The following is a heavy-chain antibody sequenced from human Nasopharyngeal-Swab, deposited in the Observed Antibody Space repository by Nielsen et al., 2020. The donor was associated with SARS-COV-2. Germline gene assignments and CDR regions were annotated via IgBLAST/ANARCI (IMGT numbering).Heavy chain of an antibody. J-gene: IGHJ4*02. Sequence: GESLKISCAASGITFSRYWMSWVRQAPGKGLEWVANIKQDGSEKYYVDSVKGRFTISRDNAKHSLYLQMNSLRAEDTAVYYCARGPGSWYSLDYWGQGTLVTVSS. CDR1: GITFSRYW. CDR2: IKQDGSEK. D-gene: IGHD6-13*01. CDR3: ARGPGSWYSLDY. V-gene: IGHV3-7*01.